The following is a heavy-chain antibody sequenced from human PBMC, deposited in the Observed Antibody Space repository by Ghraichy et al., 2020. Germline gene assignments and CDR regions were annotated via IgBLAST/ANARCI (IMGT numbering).Heavy chain of an antibody. CDR2: IYVSGST. J-gene: IGHJ3*02. V-gene: IGHV4-61*02. CDR3: ARATATADDAFDI. Sequence: SETLSLTCTVSDDSISSETYYWNWVRQPAGKGLEWIGRIYVSGSTNYNRALESRITISLDTSKNQFSLKLNSESAADTAMYYCARATATADDAFDIWGQGTMVTVSS. CDR1: DDSISSETYY. D-gene: IGHD5-18*01.